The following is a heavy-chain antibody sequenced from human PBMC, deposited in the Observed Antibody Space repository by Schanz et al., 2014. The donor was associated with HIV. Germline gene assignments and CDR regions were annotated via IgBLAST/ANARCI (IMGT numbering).Heavy chain of an antibody. CDR3: VRDRVGASARYVAFDI. V-gene: IGHV3-23*01. CDR2: LSGSGGRT. Sequence: EVQLLESGGGLVQPGGSLRLSCAASGFTFSNYAMTWVRQAPGKGLEWVSTLSGSGGRTDYADSVKGRFTIFTDISDNTVHAQITSLRADDTAVYYCVRDRVGASARYVAFDIWGHGTMVTVSS. J-gene: IGHJ3*02. D-gene: IGHD1-26*01. CDR1: GFTFSNYA.